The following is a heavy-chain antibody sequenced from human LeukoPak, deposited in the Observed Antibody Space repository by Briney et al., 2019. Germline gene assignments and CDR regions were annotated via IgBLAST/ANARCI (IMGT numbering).Heavy chain of an antibody. CDR1: RFTFSSYG. D-gene: IGHD2-21*02. J-gene: IGHJ4*02. CDR3: AKVEIAYCGGDCYSDY. Sequence: GGSLRLSCAASRFTFSSYGIHWVRQAPGKGLEWVAVISYDGSNKYYADSVKGRFTISRDNSKNTLYLQMNSLRAEDTAVYYCAKVEIAYCGGDCYSDYWGQGTLVTVSS. V-gene: IGHV3-30*18. CDR2: ISYDGSNK.